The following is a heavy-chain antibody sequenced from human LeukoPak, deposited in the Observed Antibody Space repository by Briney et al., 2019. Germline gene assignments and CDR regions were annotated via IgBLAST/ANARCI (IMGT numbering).Heavy chain of an antibody. CDR3: ARGPGYSGYDYYFDY. CDR2: IYYSAST. J-gene: IGHJ4*02. D-gene: IGHD5-12*01. Sequence: SQTLSLTCTVPGGSISSGGYYWSWIRQHPGKGLEWLGYIYYSASTYYNPSLKSRVTISVDTSKNQFSLKLSSVTAADTAVYYYARGPGYSGYDYYFDYWGQGTLVTVSS. V-gene: IGHV4-31*03. CDR1: GGSISSGGYY.